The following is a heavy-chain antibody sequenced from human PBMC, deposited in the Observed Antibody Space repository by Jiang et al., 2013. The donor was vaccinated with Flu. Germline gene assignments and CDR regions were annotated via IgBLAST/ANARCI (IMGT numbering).Heavy chain of an antibody. V-gene: IGHV6-1*01. CDR2: TYYRSKWYN. D-gene: IGHD3-22*01. Sequence: VSSNSAAWNWIRQSPSRGLEWLGRTYYRSKWYNDYAVSVKSRITINPDTSKNQFSLQLNSVTPEDTAVYYCARDGPKGGYYSGDAFDIWGQGTMVTVSS. CDR3: ARDGPKGGYYSGDAFDI. J-gene: IGHJ3*02. CDR1: VSSNSAA.